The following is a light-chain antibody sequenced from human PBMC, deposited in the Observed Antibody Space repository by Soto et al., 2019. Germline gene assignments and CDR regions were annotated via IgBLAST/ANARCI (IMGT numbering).Light chain of an antibody. V-gene: IGKV3-15*01. J-gene: IGKJ1*01. CDR3: QQYTDWPTT. CDR2: GAS. Sequence: EIVMRQCPATLSVSPGQRATLSCRASQSVRTTVAWYHQRPGQAPRLLIYGASTRATGVPDRFSRGGSGKDFTLTVTSLPSEDFGIYYCQQYTDWPTTFGRGTKVVIK. CDR1: QSVRTT.